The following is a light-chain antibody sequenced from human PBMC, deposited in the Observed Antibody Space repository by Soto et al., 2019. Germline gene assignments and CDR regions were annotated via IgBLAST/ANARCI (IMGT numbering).Light chain of an antibody. J-gene: IGLJ1*01. CDR3: SSFTSSGTYV. CDR2: EVI. V-gene: IGLV2-14*01. Sequence: QSALTQPPSASGSPGQSVTISCTGTSSDVGGYNYVSWYQQHPGKAPKLMIYEVINRPSGVSNRFSASKSGNTASLTISGLQAEDEADYYCSSFTSSGTYVFGTGTKVTVL. CDR1: SSDVGGYNY.